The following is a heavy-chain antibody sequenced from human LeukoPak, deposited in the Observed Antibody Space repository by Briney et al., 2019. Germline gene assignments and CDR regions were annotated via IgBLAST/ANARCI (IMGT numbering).Heavy chain of an antibody. J-gene: IGHJ4*02. CDR3: ARAVYGGNFRGY. CDR2: IYYSGST. Sequence: SETLSLTSTVAGGSISSYYWSWIRRPPGKGLEWIGYIYYSGSTNYNPSLKSRVTIPVDTPQKQSSLTLSSLTLTAPPGNYFARAVYGGNFRGYGGRGTLVTVSS. V-gene: IGHV4-59*01. CDR1: GGSISSYY. D-gene: IGHD4-23*01.